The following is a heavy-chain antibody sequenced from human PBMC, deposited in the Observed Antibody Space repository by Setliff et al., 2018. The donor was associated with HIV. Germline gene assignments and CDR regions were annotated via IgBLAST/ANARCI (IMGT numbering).Heavy chain of an antibody. Sequence: PGGSLRLSCAASGFTFSNYWMHWVRQAPGRGLEWVSRINSDGGISEHADAVKGRLTISRDNARNTLYLEMNSLRVKDTAVYYCVRVAGFSSSWFGYWGQGTLVTVSS. CDR3: VRVAGFSSSWFGY. CDR1: GFTFSNYW. D-gene: IGHD6-13*01. V-gene: IGHV3-74*03. J-gene: IGHJ4*02. CDR2: INSDGGIS.